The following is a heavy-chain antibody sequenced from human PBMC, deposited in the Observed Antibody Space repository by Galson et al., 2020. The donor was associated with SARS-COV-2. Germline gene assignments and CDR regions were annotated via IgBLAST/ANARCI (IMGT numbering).Heavy chain of an antibody. CDR3: TRDYHGITMIVSGAFDI. CDR1: GFTVSSIY. V-gene: IGHV3-66*02. CDR2: IYGGGST. D-gene: IGHD3-22*01. Sequence: GESLKISCAASGFTVSSIYMSWVRQAPGKGLEWVSVIYGGGSTYYADSVKGRFTISRDNSKSTLYLQMNSLRAEDTAVYYCTRDYHGITMIVSGAFDIWGQGTMVTVSS. J-gene: IGHJ3*02.